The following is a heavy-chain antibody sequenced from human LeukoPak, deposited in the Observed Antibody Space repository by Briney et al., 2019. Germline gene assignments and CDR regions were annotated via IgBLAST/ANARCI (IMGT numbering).Heavy chain of an antibody. V-gene: IGHV3-23*01. Sequence: GGSLRLSCAASGFTFSSYAMSWVRQAPGKGLEWVSGISDSGGSTNYAASVKGRFTISRDNSKDTLCLQMNSLRAEDTAVYYCAKEDSVRREFDYWGQGTLATVSS. J-gene: IGHJ4*02. CDR1: GFTFSSYA. CDR3: AKEDSVRREFDY. CDR2: ISDSGGST.